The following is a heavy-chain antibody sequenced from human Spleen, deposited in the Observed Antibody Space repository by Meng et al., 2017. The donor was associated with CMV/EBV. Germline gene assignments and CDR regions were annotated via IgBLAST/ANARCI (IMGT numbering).Heavy chain of an antibody. J-gene: IGHJ6*02. CDR1: GFTVSSNY. Sequence: GGSLRLSCAASGFTVSSNYMSWVRQAPGKGLEWVALIWYDGSNEHYADSVKGRFTISRDNSKNTLYLQMNSLRAEDTAVYYCAKGGLLWFGGQGTTVTVSS. CDR2: IWYDGSNE. D-gene: IGHD3-10*01. CDR3: AKGGLLWF. V-gene: IGHV3-30*02.